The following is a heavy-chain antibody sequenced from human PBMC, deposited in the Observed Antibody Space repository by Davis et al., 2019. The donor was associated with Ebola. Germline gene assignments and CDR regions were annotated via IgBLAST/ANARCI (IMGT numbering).Heavy chain of an antibody. D-gene: IGHD3-10*01. J-gene: IGHJ5*02. CDR3: ARHALEWFGELLYKGGWFAP. Sequence: SGTLSLTCTVSGGRKSREYLSWIRQPPGKGLEWIGYIYYSGSTNYNPSLKSRVTISVDTSKNQFSLKLSAVTAADTAVYYCARHALEWFGELLYKGGWFAPCGTRTLLPFSS. V-gene: IGHV4-59*08. CDR2: IYYSGST. CDR1: GGRKSREY.